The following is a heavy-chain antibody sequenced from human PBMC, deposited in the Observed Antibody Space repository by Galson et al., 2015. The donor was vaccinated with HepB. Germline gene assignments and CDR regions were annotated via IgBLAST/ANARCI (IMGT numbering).Heavy chain of an antibody. CDR1: GGSISSTSYY. V-gene: IGHV4-39*07. CDR2: IYYSGST. J-gene: IGHJ4*02. D-gene: IGHD3-22*01. CDR3: ARAQSYYDSRGYLYYFDY. Sequence: TLSLTCTVSGGSISSTSYYWGWIRQPPGKGLEWIGSIYYSGSTYYNPSLRRRVTISVDTSKNQFSLNLSSVTAADTAVYYCARAQSYYDSRGYLYYFDYWGQGTLVAVSS.